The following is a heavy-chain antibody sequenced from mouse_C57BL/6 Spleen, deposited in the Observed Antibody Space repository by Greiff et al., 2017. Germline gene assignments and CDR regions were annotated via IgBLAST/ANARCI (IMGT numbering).Heavy chain of an antibody. D-gene: IGHD1-1*01. Sequence: QVQLKQPGAELVRPGSSVKLSCKASGYTFTSYWMHWVKQRPIQGLEWIGNIDPSDSETHYNQKFKDKATLTVDKSSSTAYMQLSSLTSEDSAVYYCARGNGSSPSWFAYWGQGTLVTVSA. V-gene: IGHV1-52*01. CDR2: IDPSDSET. J-gene: IGHJ3*01. CDR3: ARGNGSSPSWFAY. CDR1: GYTFTSYW.